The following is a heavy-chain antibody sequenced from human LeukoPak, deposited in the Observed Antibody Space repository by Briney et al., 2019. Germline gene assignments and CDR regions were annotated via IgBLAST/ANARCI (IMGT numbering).Heavy chain of an antibody. CDR1: AYSFTSYW. D-gene: IGHD3-16*01. V-gene: IGHV5-51*01. CDR3: ARQGVGAFDV. CDR2: FYPGDSGT. J-gene: IGHJ3*01. Sequence: GASLQISSKASAYSFTSYWSGWVRQMPRQGREYMGVFYPGDSGTTYSPSLQGQVTISADKSFSTAYLQWSSLKGSDTAMYYCARQGVGAFDVGGEGTMVTVSS.